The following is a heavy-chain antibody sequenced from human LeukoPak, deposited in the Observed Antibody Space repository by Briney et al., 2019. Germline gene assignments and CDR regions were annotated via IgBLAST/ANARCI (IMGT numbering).Heavy chain of an antibody. CDR1: GYTFTSYD. D-gene: IGHD6-19*01. V-gene: IGHV1-8*01. Sequence: ASVKVSCKASGYTFTSYDINWVRQATGQGLEWMGWMNPNSGNTGYAQKFQGRVTMTRNTSISTAYMELRSLRSDDTAVYYCAVYSSGWYPFWNYYYGMDVWGQGTTVTVSS. CDR3: AVYSSGWYPFWNYYYGMDV. J-gene: IGHJ6*02. CDR2: MNPNSGNT.